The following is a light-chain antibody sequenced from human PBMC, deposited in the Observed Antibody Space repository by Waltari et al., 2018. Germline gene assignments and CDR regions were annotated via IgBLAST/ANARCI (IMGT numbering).Light chain of an antibody. CDR2: DND. CDR1: LSTLEITF. Sequence: QSVLTQLPSVSAAPGQQVTLSCSRSLSTLEITFVSCYQQLPGTAPKLLIYDNDKRPSGIPYRFSGSKSGTSATLGITGLQTGDEADYYCGTWDNSLNVRVFGGGTKVTVL. J-gene: IGLJ3*02. CDR3: GTWDNSLNVRV. V-gene: IGLV1-51*01.